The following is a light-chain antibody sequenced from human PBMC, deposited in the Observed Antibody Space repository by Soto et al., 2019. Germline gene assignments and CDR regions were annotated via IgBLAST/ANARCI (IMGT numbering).Light chain of an antibody. CDR1: SSDVGGYNY. CDR2: DVS. CDR3: SSYTSSSTSYV. J-gene: IGLJ1*01. Sequence: QSVLTQPASVSGSPGQSITISCTGTSSDVGGYNYVSWYQQHPGKAPKLMIYDVSNRPSGVSNRFSGSKSGNTASLTISGLPAEDEADYYCSSYTSSSTSYVFGTGTKVTLL. V-gene: IGLV2-14*01.